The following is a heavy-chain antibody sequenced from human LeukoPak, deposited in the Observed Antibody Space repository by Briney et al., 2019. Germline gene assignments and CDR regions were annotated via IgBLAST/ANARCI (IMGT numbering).Heavy chain of an antibody. CDR1: GGSISSYH. CDR3: ARVLAGERRRFDY. Sequence: SETLSLTCTVSGGSISSYHWSWIRQPPGKGLEWIGYIYYSGSNNYNPSLKSRVTISVDTSKNQFSLKLSSVTAADTAVYYCARVLAGERRRFDYWGQGNLVTVSS. V-gene: IGHV4-59*01. J-gene: IGHJ4*02. CDR2: IYYSGSN. D-gene: IGHD2-15*01.